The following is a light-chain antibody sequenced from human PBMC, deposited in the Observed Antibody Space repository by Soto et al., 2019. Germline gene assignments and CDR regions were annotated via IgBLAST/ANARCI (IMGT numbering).Light chain of an antibody. CDR2: LCS. Sequence: DIVMTQSPLSLPVTPGEPASISCRSSPSLLHSNGYNYLDWYMQKPGQSPHLLIYLCSNRASGVPDRFSGSGSGTDFTLKISRVEAEDVGVYYCMQALQTPLTFGGGTKGDIK. V-gene: IGKV2-28*01. CDR1: PSLLHSNGYNY. J-gene: IGKJ4*01. CDR3: MQALQTPLT.